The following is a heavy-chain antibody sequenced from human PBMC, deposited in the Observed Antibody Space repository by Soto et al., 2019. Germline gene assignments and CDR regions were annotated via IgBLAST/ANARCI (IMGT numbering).Heavy chain of an antibody. CDR2: INPNSGGT. J-gene: IGHJ6*02. Sequence: ASVKVSCKASGYTFTGYYMHWVRQAPGQGLEWMGWINPNSGGTNYAQKFQGWVTMTRDTSISTAYMELSRLRSDDTAVYYCAREASTLRYFDWLTTPGSSLYGMDVWGQGTTVIVS. CDR3: AREASTLRYFDWLTTPGSSLYGMDV. D-gene: IGHD3-9*01. CDR1: GYTFTGYY. V-gene: IGHV1-2*04.